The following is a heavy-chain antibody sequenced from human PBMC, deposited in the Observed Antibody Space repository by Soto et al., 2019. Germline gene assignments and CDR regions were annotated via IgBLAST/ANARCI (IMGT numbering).Heavy chain of an antibody. CDR3: AREASDWEYFQH. CDR1: GGSISSYY. D-gene: IGHD2-21*02. V-gene: IGHV4-59*01. CDR2: IYHSGST. J-gene: IGHJ1*01. Sequence: QVQLQESGPGLVKPSETLSLTCTVSGGSISSYYWSWIRQPPGKGLEWIGYIYHSGSTNYNPSLKRRVTISLDRSKKQFSLKLSSVTAADTAVYYCAREASDWEYFQHWGQGTLVTVSS.